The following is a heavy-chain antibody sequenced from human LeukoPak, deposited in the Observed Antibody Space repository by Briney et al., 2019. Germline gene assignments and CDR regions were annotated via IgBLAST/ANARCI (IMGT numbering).Heavy chain of an antibody. CDR3: ARSQRSYDSSGYYYRSSLSGACDI. Sequence: NPSETLSLTCTVSGGSISSTSSYWGWIRQPPGKGLEWIATIYYSGSTYYNASLKSRITIAVDTSKSQFSLKLSSVTAADTAVYYCARSQRSYDSSGYYYRSSLSGACDIWGQGTMVTVSS. CDR1: GGSISSTSSY. CDR2: IYYSGST. V-gene: IGHV4-39*01. J-gene: IGHJ3*02. D-gene: IGHD3-22*01.